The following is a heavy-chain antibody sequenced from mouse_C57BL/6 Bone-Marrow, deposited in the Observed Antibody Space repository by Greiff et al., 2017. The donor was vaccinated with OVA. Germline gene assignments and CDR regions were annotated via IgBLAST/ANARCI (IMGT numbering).Heavy chain of an antibody. CDR2: IRLKSDNYAT. J-gene: IGHJ2*01. V-gene: IGHV6-3*01. Sequence: EVQGVESGGGLVQPGGSMKLSCVASGFTFSNYWMNWVRQSPEKGLEWVAQIRLKSDNYATHYAESVKGRFTISREDSKSSVYLQMNNLRAEDTGIYYCTRDYDYCYWGQGTTLTVSS. CDR1: GFTFSNYW. CDR3: TRDYDYCY. D-gene: IGHD2-4*01.